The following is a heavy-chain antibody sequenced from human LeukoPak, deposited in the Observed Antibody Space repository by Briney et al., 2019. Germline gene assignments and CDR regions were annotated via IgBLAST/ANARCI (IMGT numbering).Heavy chain of an antibody. Sequence: GGSLRLSCAASGFTFSSYGIHWVRQAPGKGLEWVAFIRYDGGNKYYADSVKGRFTISRDNSKNTLYLQMNSLRAEDTAVYYCARDGAYWGTVYYYYMDVWGKGTTVTVSS. CDR1: GFTFSSYG. CDR2: IRYDGGNK. CDR3: ARDGAYWGTVYYYYMDV. D-gene: IGHD1-1*01. J-gene: IGHJ6*03. V-gene: IGHV3-30*02.